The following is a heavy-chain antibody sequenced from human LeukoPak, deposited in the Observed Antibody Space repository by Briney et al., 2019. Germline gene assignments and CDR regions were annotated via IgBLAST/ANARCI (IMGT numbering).Heavy chain of an antibody. CDR1: GFTFSSYE. J-gene: IGHJ3*02. Sequence: GGSLRLSCAASGFTFSSYEMNWVRQAPGKGLEWVSYISSSGSTIYYADSVKGRFTISRDNAKNSLYLQMNSLRAEDTAVYYCARDHEDGDAFDIWGQGTMVTVSS. V-gene: IGHV3-48*03. CDR3: ARDHEDGDAFDI. CDR2: ISSSGSTI.